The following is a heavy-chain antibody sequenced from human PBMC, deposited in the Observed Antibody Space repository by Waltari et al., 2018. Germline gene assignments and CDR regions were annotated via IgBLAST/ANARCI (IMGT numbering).Heavy chain of an antibody. CDR3: PQWYRYFDY. J-gene: IGHJ4*01. D-gene: IGHD3-10*01. Sequence: QVQLVESGGGVVQPGRSLRLSCAASEFTFSVYAMHWGGQAPGKWLEWVAVKSYDGSNTYYADSVKGRFTISRDNSKNTLYYCARSAYYGSGTQSSPPQWYRYFDYWGQGTLVTVSS. CDR2: KSYDGSNT. V-gene: IGHV3-30-3*01. CDR1: EFTFSVYA.